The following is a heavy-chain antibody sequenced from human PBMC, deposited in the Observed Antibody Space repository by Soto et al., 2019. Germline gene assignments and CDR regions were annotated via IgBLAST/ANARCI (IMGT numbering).Heavy chain of an antibody. CDR1: GFTFRSYA. Sequence: DVQLLESGGGLVQPGGSLRLSCAASGFTFRSYAMSWVRQAPGKGLEWVSGISGSGISTHYPDSVKGRFTVSRDNSKNTLYLQMTSLRAEDTAVYNCAKEPVGPDWYFDLWGRGTLVTVSS. J-gene: IGHJ2*01. CDR3: AKEPVGPDWYFDL. CDR2: ISGSGIST. V-gene: IGHV3-23*01.